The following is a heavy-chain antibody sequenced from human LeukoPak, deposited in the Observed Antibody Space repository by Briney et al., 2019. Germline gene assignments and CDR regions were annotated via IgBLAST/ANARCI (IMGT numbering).Heavy chain of an antibody. V-gene: IGHV3-48*03. D-gene: IGHD3-3*01. Sequence: GGSLRLSCAASGFTFSSYEMNWVRQAPGKGLEWVSYISSSGSTIYYADSVKGRFTISRDNSKNTLYLQMNSLRVEDTAIYYCANYETPSGSLDNWGQGTLVTVSS. CDR2: ISSSGSTI. J-gene: IGHJ4*02. CDR3: ANYETPSGSLDN. CDR1: GFTFSSYE.